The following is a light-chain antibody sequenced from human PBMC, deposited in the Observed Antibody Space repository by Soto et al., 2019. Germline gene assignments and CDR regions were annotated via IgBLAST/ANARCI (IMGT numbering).Light chain of an antibody. CDR2: DAS. J-gene: IGKJ5*01. Sequence: QMPQAPSTLYASVGVRVTITCRASQSISNRLAWFQQKPERAPRVLIYDASSLESGVPSRFSGSGSGTDFTLTISSLQPEDFATYYCQQSYSTPITFGQGTRLEI. V-gene: IGKV1-5*01. CDR3: QQSYSTPIT. CDR1: QSISNR.